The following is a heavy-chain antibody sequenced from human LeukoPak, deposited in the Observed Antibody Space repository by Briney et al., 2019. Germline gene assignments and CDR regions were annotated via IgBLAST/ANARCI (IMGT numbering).Heavy chain of an antibody. Sequence: GGSLRLSCAASGFTFSSYWMSWVRQAPGKGVEGVANIKQDGSEKYYVDSVKGRFTISRDNAKNSLYLQMNSLRAEDTAVYYCASKTYYYDSSGYYYFDYWGQGTLVTVSS. V-gene: IGHV3-7*01. CDR3: ASKTYYYDSSGYYYFDY. CDR1: GFTFSSYW. J-gene: IGHJ4*02. CDR2: IKQDGSEK. D-gene: IGHD3-22*01.